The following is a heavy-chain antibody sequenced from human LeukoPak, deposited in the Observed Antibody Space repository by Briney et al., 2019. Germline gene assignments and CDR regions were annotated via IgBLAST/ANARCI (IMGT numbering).Heavy chain of an antibody. Sequence: PGGSLRLSCAASGFTFSTYAMSWVRQAPGKGLEWVSAIRNSGGITYYADSVKGRFTISRDNSKSTLYLEMDNLRAEDTAVYYCAKDILSGSFSLFDCWGQGTLVTVSS. CDR1: GFTFSTYA. CDR2: IRNSGGIT. CDR3: AKDILSGSFSLFDC. D-gene: IGHD1-26*01. J-gene: IGHJ4*02. V-gene: IGHV3-23*01.